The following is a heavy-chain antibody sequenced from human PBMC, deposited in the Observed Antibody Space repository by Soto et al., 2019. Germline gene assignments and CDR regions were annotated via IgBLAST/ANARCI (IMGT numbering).Heavy chain of an antibody. CDR2: IDPSDSYT. CDR3: ARQSGDYAGGMHV. D-gene: IGHD4-17*01. V-gene: IGHV5-10-1*01. CDR1: GSTFTTYW. J-gene: IGHJ6*02. Sequence: PGESLKISCKGFGSTFTTYWISGVGQMPGKGLEWMGRIDPSDSYTNYSPSFQGHVTISADKSISTAYLQWSSLKASDTAMYYCARQSGDYAGGMHVWGQGTTVTVSS.